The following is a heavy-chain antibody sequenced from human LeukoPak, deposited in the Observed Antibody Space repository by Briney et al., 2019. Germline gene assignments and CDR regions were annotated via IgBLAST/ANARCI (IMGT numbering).Heavy chain of an antibody. J-gene: IGHJ4*02. D-gene: IGHD3-22*01. CDR2: INHSGST. CDR3: ARDSSGKTRIDY. CDR1: GGSISSYY. Sequence: PSETLSLTCTVSGGSISSYYWSWIRQPPGKGLEWIGEINHSGSTNYNPSLKSRVTISVDTSKNQFSLKLSSVTAADTAVYYCARDSSGKTRIDYWGQGTLVTVSS. V-gene: IGHV4-34*01.